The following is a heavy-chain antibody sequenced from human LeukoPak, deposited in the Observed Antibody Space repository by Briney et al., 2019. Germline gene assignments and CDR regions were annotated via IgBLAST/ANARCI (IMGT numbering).Heavy chain of an antibody. V-gene: IGHV4-61*08. D-gene: IGHD1-26*01. CDR3: ARHFEDLVGASDFADAFDI. CDR2: IYYSGST. J-gene: IGHJ3*02. CDR1: GGSISSGGYY. Sequence: PSETLSLTCTVSGGSISSGGYYWSWIRQHPGKGLEWIGYIYYSGSTNYNPSLKSRVTISVDTSKNQFSLKLSSVTAADTAVYYCARHFEDLVGASDFADAFDIWGQGTMVTVSS.